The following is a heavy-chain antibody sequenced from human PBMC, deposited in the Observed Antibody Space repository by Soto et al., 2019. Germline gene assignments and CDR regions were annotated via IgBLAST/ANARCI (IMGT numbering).Heavy chain of an antibody. CDR1: GFTFSSYA. Sequence: QVQLVESGGGVVQPGRSLRLSCAASGFTFSSYAMHWVRQAPGKGLEWVAVISYDGSNKYYADSVKGRFTISRDNSKNTLYLQMNSLRAEDTAVYYCARFGGMDVWGQVTTVTVSS. CDR3: ARFGGMDV. V-gene: IGHV3-30-3*01. J-gene: IGHJ6*02. D-gene: IGHD3-16*01. CDR2: ISYDGSNK.